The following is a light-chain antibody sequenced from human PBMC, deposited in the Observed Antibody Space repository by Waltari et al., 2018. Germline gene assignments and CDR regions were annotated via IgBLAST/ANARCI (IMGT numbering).Light chain of an antibody. V-gene: IGKV4-1*01. Sequence: DIVMTQSPDSLAVSLGERATINCKSSQSVLYSSNNKNYLAWYQQKPGQPPKLLIYWACTRESGVPDRFSGSGSGTDFTLTINSLQAEDVAVYYCQQYYSSPFTFGQGTKLEIK. CDR2: WAC. CDR3: QQYYSSPFT. CDR1: QSVLYSSNNKNY. J-gene: IGKJ2*01.